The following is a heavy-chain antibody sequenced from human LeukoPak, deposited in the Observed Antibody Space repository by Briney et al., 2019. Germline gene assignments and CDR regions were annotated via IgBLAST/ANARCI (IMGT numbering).Heavy chain of an antibody. Sequence: PGGSLRLSCVGSGFTFSDKWMSWVRQAPGKGLEWVAVISYDGSNKYYADSVKGRFTISRDNSKNTLYLQMNSLRAEDTAVYYCAKDMVEGSGYYYPTPFDYWGQGTLVTVSS. D-gene: IGHD3-22*01. J-gene: IGHJ4*02. CDR2: ISYDGSNK. CDR3: AKDMVEGSGYYYPTPFDY. CDR1: GFTFSDKW. V-gene: IGHV3-30*18.